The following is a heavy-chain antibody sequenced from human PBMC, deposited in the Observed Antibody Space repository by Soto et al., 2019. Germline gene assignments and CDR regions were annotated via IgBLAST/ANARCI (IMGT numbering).Heavy chain of an antibody. Sequence: QVQLVQSGAEVKKPGASVKVSCKASGYTFTSYGISWVRQAPGQGLEWMGWISAYNGNTNYAQKLQGRVTMTTDTSTGTACMELRSLRSDDTAVYYWASWYYDSRGYRLFDYWGQGTLVTVSS. CDR1: GYTFTSYG. CDR2: ISAYNGNT. CDR3: ASWYYDSRGYRLFDY. J-gene: IGHJ4*02. V-gene: IGHV1-18*01. D-gene: IGHD3-22*01.